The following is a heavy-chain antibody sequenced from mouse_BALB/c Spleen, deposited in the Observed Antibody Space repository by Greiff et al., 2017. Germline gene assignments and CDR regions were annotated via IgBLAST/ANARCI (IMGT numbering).Heavy chain of an antibody. V-gene: IGHV1-15*01. CDR2: IDPETGGT. J-gene: IGHJ3*01. D-gene: IGHD2-3*01. CDR3: TTTYDLFAY. CDR1: GYTFTDYE. Sequence: VQLQQSGAELVRPGASVTLSCKASGYTFTDYEMHWVKQTPVHGLEWIGAIDPETGGTAYNQKFKGKATLTADKSSSTAYMELRSLTSEDSAVYYCTTTYDLFAYWGQGTLVTVSA.